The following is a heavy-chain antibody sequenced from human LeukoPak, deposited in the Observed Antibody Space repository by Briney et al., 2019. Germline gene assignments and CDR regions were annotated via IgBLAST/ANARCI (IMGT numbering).Heavy chain of an antibody. CDR3: AKMGYCGGDCYRYYFHY. D-gene: IGHD2-21*02. CDR2: ISGSGGST. J-gene: IGHJ4*02. V-gene: IGHV3-23*01. Sequence: LGGSLRLSCAASGITFSSYGMSWVRQAPGKGLEWVSAISGSGGSTYYADSVKGRFTISRDNSKNTLYLQMNSLRAEDTAVYYCAKMGYCGGDCYRYYFHYWGQGTLVTVSS. CDR1: GITFSSYG.